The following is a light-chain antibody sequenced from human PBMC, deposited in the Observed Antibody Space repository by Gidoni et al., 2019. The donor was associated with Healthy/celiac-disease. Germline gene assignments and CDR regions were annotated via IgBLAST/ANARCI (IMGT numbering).Light chain of an antibody. CDR1: SSDFGGYNY. CDR3: SSYAGSNNFV. Sequence: QSALTQPPSASGPPGQSVTSSCTGTSSDFGGYNYVSWYQQHPGNAPKLMIYEVSKRPSGVPDRFFGSKSGNTASLTVSGLQAEDEADYYCSSYAGSNNFVFGTGTKVTVL. CDR2: EVS. J-gene: IGLJ1*01. V-gene: IGLV2-8*01.